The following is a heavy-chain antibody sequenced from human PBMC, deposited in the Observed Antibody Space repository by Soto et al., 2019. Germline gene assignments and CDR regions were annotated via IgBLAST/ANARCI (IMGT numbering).Heavy chain of an antibody. CDR3: ARGSLYDYGMDV. CDR2: IYYSGST. V-gene: IGHV4-59*01. Sequence: SETLPLTCTVSGGSISSYYWSWIRQPPGKGLEWIGYIYYSGSTNYNPSLKSRVTISVDTSKNQFSLKLSSVTAADTAVYYCARGSLYDYGMDVWGQGTTVTVSS. J-gene: IGHJ6*02. CDR1: GGSISSYY. D-gene: IGHD2-2*01.